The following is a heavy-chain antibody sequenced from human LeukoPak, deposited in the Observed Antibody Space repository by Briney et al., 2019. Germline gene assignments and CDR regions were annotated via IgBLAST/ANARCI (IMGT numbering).Heavy chain of an antibody. Sequence: TGGSLRLSCAASGFTFSSYSMNWVRQAPGKGLEWGSSISSSSSYIYYADSVKGRFTISRDNAKNSLYLQMNSLRAEDTAVYYCARDRAVAQDYYMDVWGKGTTVTVSS. CDR3: ARDRAVAQDYYMDV. D-gene: IGHD2-15*01. J-gene: IGHJ6*03. CDR2: ISSSSSYI. V-gene: IGHV3-21*01. CDR1: GFTFSSYS.